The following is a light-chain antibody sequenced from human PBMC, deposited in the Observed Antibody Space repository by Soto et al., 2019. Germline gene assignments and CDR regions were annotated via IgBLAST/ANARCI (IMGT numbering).Light chain of an antibody. Sequence: DIQMTQSRSSLSASVGDRVTITCRASQSISSYLNWYQQKPGKAPKLLIYAASSLQSGVPSRFSGSGSGTDFTLTISSLQPEDFATYYCQQSYSTPPTFAQLTMVHIK. CDR2: AAS. CDR1: QSISSY. V-gene: IGKV1-39*01. CDR3: QQSYSTPPT. J-gene: IGKJ1*01.